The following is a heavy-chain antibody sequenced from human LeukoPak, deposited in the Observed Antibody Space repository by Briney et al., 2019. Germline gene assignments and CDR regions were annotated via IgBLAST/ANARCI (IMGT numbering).Heavy chain of an antibody. V-gene: IGHV1-18*01. CDR3: ASDGEMLAPWPRSMDV. D-gene: IGHD3-10*01. CDR2: ISAYNGNT. J-gene: IGHJ6*02. Sequence: ASVKVSCKASGYTLTSYGISGVRQAPGQGLEWMGWISAYNGNTNYAQKLQGRVTMTTDTSTSTAYMELRSLRSDDTAVYYCASDGEMLAPWPRSMDVWGQGTTVTVSS. CDR1: GYTLTSYG.